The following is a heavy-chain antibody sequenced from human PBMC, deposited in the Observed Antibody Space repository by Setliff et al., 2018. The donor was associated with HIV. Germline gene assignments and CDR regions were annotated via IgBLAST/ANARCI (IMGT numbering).Heavy chain of an antibody. CDR3: DRARFWSGYYTGDNYYYMDV. CDR2: IDHSGGT. J-gene: IGHJ6*03. CDR1: SFSGYY. V-gene: IGHV4-34*01. Sequence: SFSGYYWSWIRQTPGKGLERIGEIDHSGGTKYNPSLKSRVTISLDTSKNQFSLKLSSVTAADTAVYYCDRARFWSGYYTGDNYYYMDVWGKGTTVTVSS. D-gene: IGHD3-3*01.